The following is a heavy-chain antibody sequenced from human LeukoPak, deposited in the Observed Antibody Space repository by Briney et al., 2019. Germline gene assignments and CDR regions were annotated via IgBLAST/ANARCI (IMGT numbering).Heavy chain of an antibody. D-gene: IGHD3-9*01. V-gene: IGHV1-46*01. CDR1: GYTFTSYY. CDR3: AREGPHVFRYLDWPYPGAFDI. J-gene: IGHJ3*02. Sequence: ASVKVSCKASGYTFTSYYMHWVRQAPGQGLEWMGIINPSGGSTSYAQKFQGRVTMTTDTSTSTAYMELRSLRSDDTALYYCAREGPHVFRYLDWPYPGAFDIWGQGTMVTVSS. CDR2: INPSGGST.